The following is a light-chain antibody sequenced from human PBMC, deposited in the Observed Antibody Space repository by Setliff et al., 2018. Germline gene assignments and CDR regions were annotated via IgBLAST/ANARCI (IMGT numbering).Light chain of an antibody. CDR1: RSNIGAGYD. Sequence: QSVLTQPPSVSGAPGQRVTLSCTGSRSNIGAGYDVYWYQQLPGTAPRLLISGNNNRPSGVPDRFSASKSGTSASLAITGLQSEDEADYYCQSYDNSLSGSGLFGTGTKVTVL. CDR3: QSYDNSLSGSGL. V-gene: IGLV1-40*01. J-gene: IGLJ1*01. CDR2: GNN.